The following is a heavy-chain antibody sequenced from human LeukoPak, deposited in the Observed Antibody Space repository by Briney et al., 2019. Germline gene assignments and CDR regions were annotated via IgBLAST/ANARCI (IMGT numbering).Heavy chain of an antibody. CDR2: ISGSDDST. CDR1: GFTFSSYA. V-gene: IGHV3-23*01. CDR3: AKVSYDILAGYYSPLSFDY. J-gene: IGHJ4*02. Sequence: GGSLRLSCAASGFTFSSYAMSWVRRAPGKGLEWVSAISGSDDSTYYADSVKGRFTISRDNSKNTLYLQMNSLRAEDTAVYYCAKVSYDILAGYYSPLSFDYWGQGTLVTVSS. D-gene: IGHD3-9*01.